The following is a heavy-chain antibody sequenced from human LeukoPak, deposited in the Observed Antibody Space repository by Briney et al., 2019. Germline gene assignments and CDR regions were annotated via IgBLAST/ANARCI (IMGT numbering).Heavy chain of an antibody. CDR2: ISYDGTNK. CDR1: GFTFSDNA. J-gene: IGHJ5*02. D-gene: IGHD2-2*01. Sequence: QPGGSLRLSCAASGFTFSDNAMHWVRQAPGKGLEWVAVISYDGTNKYYADSVKGRFTISRDNSKNTLYLQMSSLRAEDTSIYYCSRGSVSSTRGWFDPWGQGTLVTVSS. CDR3: SRGSVSSTRGWFDP. V-gene: IGHV3-30-3*01.